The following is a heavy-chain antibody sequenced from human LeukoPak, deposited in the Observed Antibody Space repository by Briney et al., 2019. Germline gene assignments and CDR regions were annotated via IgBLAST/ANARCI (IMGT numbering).Heavy chain of an antibody. V-gene: IGHV3-66*01. Sequence: GGSLRLSCAASGFTVSSNYMSWVRQAPGKGLEWVSVIYSGGSTYYADSVKGRFTISRDNSKNTLYLQMNSLRAEDTAVYYCARLLYGDYGRGAFDIWGQGTMVTVSS. J-gene: IGHJ3*02. D-gene: IGHD4-17*01. CDR3: ARLLYGDYGRGAFDI. CDR1: GFTVSSNY. CDR2: IYSGGST.